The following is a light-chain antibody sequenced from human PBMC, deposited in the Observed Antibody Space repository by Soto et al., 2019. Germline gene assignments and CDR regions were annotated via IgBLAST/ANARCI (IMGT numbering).Light chain of an antibody. V-gene: IGLV8-61*01. CDR1: SGSVSTSNY. CDR3: VLYLSSVIGV. Sequence: QAVVTQEPPFSVSPGGTVTLTCGFSSGSVSTSNYPSWYQQTPGQAPRTLIYSTNTRSSGVPDRFSGSILGNKAALTITGAQADDDGDYYCVLYLSSVIGVFGGGTKVTVL. CDR2: STN. J-gene: IGLJ3*02.